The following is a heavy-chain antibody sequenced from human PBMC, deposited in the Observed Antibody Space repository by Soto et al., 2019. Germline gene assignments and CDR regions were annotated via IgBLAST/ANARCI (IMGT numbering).Heavy chain of an antibody. V-gene: IGHV4-31*03. CDR3: ARVRTYSSSWDSFDFDY. CDR1: GGSISSGGYY. D-gene: IGHD6-13*01. Sequence: QVHLQESGPGLVKPSQTLSLTCTVSGGSISSGGYYWSWIRQHPGKGLEWIGYIYYSGNTYYNPSLRRRITISVDTSKNQFSLKLSSVTAADTAVYYCARVRTYSSSWDSFDFDYWGQGTLVTVSP. CDR2: IYYSGNT. J-gene: IGHJ4*02.